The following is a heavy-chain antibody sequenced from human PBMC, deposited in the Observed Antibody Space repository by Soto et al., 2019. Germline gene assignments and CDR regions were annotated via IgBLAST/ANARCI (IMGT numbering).Heavy chain of an antibody. J-gene: IGHJ6*02. CDR2: IIPIFGTA. Sequence: QVQLVQSGAEVKKPGSSVKVSCKASGGTFSSYAISWVRQAPGQGLEWMGGIIPIFGTANYAQKFQGRVTITADESTSTAYMELSSLRSEDTAVYYCARDLRDYVCGSYREDYYYYGMDVWCQGTTVTVS. V-gene: IGHV1-69*01. D-gene: IGHD3-16*02. CDR1: GGTFSSYA. CDR3: ARDLRDYVCGSYREDYYYYGMDV.